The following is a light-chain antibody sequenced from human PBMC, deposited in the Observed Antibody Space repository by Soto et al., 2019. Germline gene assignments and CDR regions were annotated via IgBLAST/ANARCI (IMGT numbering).Light chain of an antibody. Sequence: EIVLPQSPGTLSLSPGESGTLSCRASQRVSSSYLAWYQQKPGQATRLLIYGASSRATGIPDRFSGSGSGTDFTLTISRLEPEDFAVYYCQQYGSSPRTVGQGTKVDIK. J-gene: IGKJ1*01. V-gene: IGKV3-20*01. CDR1: QRVSSSY. CDR2: GAS. CDR3: QQYGSSPRT.